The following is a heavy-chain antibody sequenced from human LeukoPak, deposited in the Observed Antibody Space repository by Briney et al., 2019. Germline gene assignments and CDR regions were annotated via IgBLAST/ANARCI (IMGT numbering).Heavy chain of an antibody. CDR1: GYTFTSYG. V-gene: IGHV1-18*01. CDR3: ARVPRYSSSWYVAFDI. D-gene: IGHD6-13*01. Sequence: GASVKVSCKASGYTFTSYGISWVRQAPGQGLEWMGWISAYNGNTNYAQKLQGRVTMTTDTSTSTAYMELRSLRSDDTAVYYCARVPRYSSSWYVAFDIWGQGTMVTVSS. J-gene: IGHJ3*02. CDR2: ISAYNGNT.